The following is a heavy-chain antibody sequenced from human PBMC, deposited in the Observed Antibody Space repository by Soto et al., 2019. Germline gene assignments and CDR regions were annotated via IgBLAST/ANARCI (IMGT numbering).Heavy chain of an antibody. CDR1: GFTFNTYG. D-gene: IGHD3-10*01. CDR3: AKDRFNLLPGLDS. CDR2: ISLDGSDK. Sequence: QVQLVESGGGVVQPGRSLTLSCAASGFTFNTYGMHWVRQSPGQGLEWVAVISLDGSDKYYTDSLKGRFTISRDNSKNSLSLQMTSLIPGFESVFFCAKDRFNLLPGLDSWGQGTLVSISS. V-gene: IGHV3-30*18. J-gene: IGHJ4*02.